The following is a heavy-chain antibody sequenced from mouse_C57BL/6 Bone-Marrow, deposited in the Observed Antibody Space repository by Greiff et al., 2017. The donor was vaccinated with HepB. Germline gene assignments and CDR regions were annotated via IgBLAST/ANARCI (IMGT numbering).Heavy chain of an antibody. Sequence: QVQLKESGPGLVQPSQSLSITCTVSGFSLTSYGIHWVRQSPGKGLEWLGVIWSGGSTDYNAAFISRLSISKDNSKSQVFFKMNSLQADDTAIYYCAPGAVGRRTYYAMDYWGQGTSVTVSS. CDR2: IWSGGST. D-gene: IGHD1-1*01. CDR3: APGAVGRRTYYAMDY. J-gene: IGHJ4*01. CDR1: GFSLTSYG. V-gene: IGHV2-2*01.